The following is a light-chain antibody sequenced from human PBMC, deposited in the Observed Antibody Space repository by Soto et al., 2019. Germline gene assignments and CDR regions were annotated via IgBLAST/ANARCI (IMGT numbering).Light chain of an antibody. V-gene: IGKV1-12*01. CDR3: QQNYSTPVT. CDR2: TTS. J-gene: IGKJ3*01. CDR1: QGVRDW. Sequence: DITMSQSPSALAACVGSIVTLACRASQGVRDWVARYQQKPGKAPKLLISTTSTLEDGVPSRFSGRAYGTECTLTSSSLQHEEFATYYCQQNYSTPVTFGPGTKVDN.